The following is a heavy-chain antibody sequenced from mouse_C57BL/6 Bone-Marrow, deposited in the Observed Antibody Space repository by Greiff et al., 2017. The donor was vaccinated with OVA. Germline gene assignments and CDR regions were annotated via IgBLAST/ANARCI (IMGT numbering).Heavy chain of an antibody. Sequence: EVQLQQSGPELVKPGASVKISCKASGYTFTDYYMNWVKQSHGKSLEWIGDINPNNGGTSYNQKFKGKATLTVDKSSSTAYMELRSLTSEDSAVYYCARPLDYYGSSYWYFDVWGTGTTVIVSS. CDR1: GYTFTDYY. J-gene: IGHJ1*03. CDR3: ARPLDYYGSSYWYFDV. CDR2: INPNNGGT. D-gene: IGHD1-1*01. V-gene: IGHV1-26*01.